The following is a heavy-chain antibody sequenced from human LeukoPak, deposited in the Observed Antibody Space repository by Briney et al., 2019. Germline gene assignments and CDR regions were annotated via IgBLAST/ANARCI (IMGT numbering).Heavy chain of an antibody. CDR2: IIPILGTA. Sequence: ASVKVSCKASGGTFSSYAISWVRQAPGQGLEWMGRIIPILGTANYAQKFQGRVTITADKSTSTAYMELSSLRSEDTAVYYCARGTMVRGVDDFDYWGQGTLVTVSS. CDR1: GGTFSSYA. V-gene: IGHV1-69*04. CDR3: ARGTMVRGVDDFDY. D-gene: IGHD3-10*01. J-gene: IGHJ4*02.